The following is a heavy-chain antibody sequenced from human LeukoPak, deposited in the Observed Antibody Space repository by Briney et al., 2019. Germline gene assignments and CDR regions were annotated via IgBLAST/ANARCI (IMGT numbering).Heavy chain of an antibody. D-gene: IGHD3-22*01. J-gene: IGHJ4*02. V-gene: IGHV3-48*03. CDR1: GFTFSSYE. Sequence: GGSLRLSCAASGFTFSSYEMNWVRQAPGKGLEWVSYISSSGSTIYYTDSVKGRFTISRDNSKNTLYLQMNSLRAEDTAVYYCAKASAMIVVVSKHFDYWGQGTLVTVSS. CDR2: ISSSGSTI. CDR3: AKASAMIVVVSKHFDY.